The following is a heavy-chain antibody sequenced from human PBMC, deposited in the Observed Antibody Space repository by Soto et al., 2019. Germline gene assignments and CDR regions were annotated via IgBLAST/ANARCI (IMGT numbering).Heavy chain of an antibody. Sequence: EVQLLESGGGLVQPGGSLRLSCAASGFTFSSYAMTWVRQAPGKGLEWVSTISNGGGSTYYTDSVKGRFTISRDDSKNTLYLQMNSLRAEDTAVYYCAKEGCSSTSCYIGTQFDPWGQGTLVPVTS. J-gene: IGHJ5*02. CDR3: AKEGCSSTSCYIGTQFDP. CDR2: ISNGGGST. CDR1: GFTFSSYA. V-gene: IGHV3-23*01. D-gene: IGHD2-2*02.